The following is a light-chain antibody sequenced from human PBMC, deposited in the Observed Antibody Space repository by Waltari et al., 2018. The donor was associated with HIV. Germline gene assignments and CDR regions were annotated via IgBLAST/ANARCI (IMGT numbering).Light chain of an antibody. J-gene: IGLJ3*02. CDR3: AVWDGSVNGRWV. Sequence: QSELTQPPSASGTPGQRVTISCSGSNSSIGTNTVNWYQHLPGTAPKLLIFNTIQRPSGVLDRFYGSKSGASASLASSVLESEDESVYCCAVWDGSVNGRWVFGGGTKVTVL. CDR2: NTI. CDR1: NSSIGTNT. V-gene: IGLV1-44*01.